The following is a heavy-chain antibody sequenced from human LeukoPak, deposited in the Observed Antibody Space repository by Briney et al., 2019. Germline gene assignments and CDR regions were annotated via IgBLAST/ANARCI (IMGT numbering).Heavy chain of an antibody. D-gene: IGHD5-18*01. Sequence: ASVKVSCKASGYTFTGYYMHWVRQAPGQGLEWMGWINPNSGGTNYAQKFQGRVTMTRDTSVSTAYMELNRLRSDDTGVYYCARDTTMITYWFDPWGEGTLVTVSS. V-gene: IGHV1-2*02. CDR2: INPNSGGT. J-gene: IGHJ5*02. CDR3: ARDTTMITYWFDP. CDR1: GYTFTGYY.